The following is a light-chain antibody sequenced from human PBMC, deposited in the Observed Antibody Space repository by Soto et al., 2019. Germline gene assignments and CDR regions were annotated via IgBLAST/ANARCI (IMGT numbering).Light chain of an antibody. CDR3: QQRKQWPPYT. J-gene: IGKJ2*01. V-gene: IGKV3-11*01. CDR2: DSS. Sequence: EIVLTQSPATLSLSPGEGAALSCRASQNIDSFLAWYQQRPGQAPRLLIYDSSTRATGVPPRFSGSGSGTDLTLTISSLEPEDSAVYYCQQRKQWPPYTFGQGTKLEIK. CDR1: QNIDSF.